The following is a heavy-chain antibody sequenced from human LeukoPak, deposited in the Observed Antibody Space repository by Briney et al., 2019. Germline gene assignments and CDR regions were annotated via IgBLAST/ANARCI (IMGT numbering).Heavy chain of an antibody. CDR2: IYYSGSS. CDR3: ARGVGSSWYGD. J-gene: IGHJ4*02. CDR1: GGSISNTNW. D-gene: IGHD6-13*01. V-gene: IGHV4-4*02. Sequence: SETLSLTRDVSGGSISNTNWWSWVRQPPGQGLEWIGYIYYSGSSYYNPSLKSRLTISVDTSKNQFSLKLSSVTAADTAVYYCARGVGSSWYGDWGQGTLVTVSS.